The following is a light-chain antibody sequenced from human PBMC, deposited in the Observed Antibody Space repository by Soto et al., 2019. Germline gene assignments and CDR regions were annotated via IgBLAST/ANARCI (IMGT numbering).Light chain of an antibody. Sequence: QSVLTQPASVSGSPGQSITISCTGTSSDVGGYNYVSWYQQHPGKAPKLMIYDVSNRPSGVSNRFSGSKSGNTASLTISGLQAEDEAAYYRSSYTSSSTVVFGGGTKLTVL. V-gene: IGLV2-14*01. CDR3: SSYTSSSTVV. J-gene: IGLJ2*01. CDR1: SSDVGGYNY. CDR2: DVS.